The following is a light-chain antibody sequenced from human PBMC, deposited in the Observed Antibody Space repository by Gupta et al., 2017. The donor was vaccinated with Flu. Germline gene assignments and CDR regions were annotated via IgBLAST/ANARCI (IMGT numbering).Light chain of an antibody. CDR2: GAS. V-gene: IGKV3-15*01. J-gene: IGKJ1*01. CDR1: QSISSN. CDR3: LQYNNWPRT. Sequence: ELVMTQSPATLSVSPGERATLSCRASQSISSNLAWYQQTPGQAPRLLISGASTRASGIPVRFSGSGSGTDFTLTISSLQSEDFAVYYCLQYNNWPRTFGQGTKVEI.